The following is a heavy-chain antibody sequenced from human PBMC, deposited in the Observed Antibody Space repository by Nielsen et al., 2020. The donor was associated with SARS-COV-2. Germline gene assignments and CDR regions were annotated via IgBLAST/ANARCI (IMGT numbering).Heavy chain of an antibody. Sequence: ASVKVSCKASGYRFTRYALNWVRQAPGEGPEWMGWINTSTGKPTYAQAFTGRFAFSLDTSVSTAYLQISSLKAEDSAVYYCARDNFGSGGTASYGMDVWGQGTTVTVSS. CDR3: ARDNFGSGGTASYGMDV. V-gene: IGHV7-4-1*02. CDR1: GYRFTRYA. CDR2: INTSTGKP. J-gene: IGHJ6*02. D-gene: IGHD3-10*01.